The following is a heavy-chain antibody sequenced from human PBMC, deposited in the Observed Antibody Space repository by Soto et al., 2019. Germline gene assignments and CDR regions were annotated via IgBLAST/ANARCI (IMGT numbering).Heavy chain of an antibody. V-gene: IGHV1-18*01. CDR2: ISAYNGNT. CDR3: ARDSRSGCSSTSCRGRPNWFDP. CDR1: GYTFTSYG. Sequence: ASVKVSCKASGYTFTSYGISWVRQAPGQGLEWMGWISAYNGNTNYAQKLQGRVTMTTDTSTSTAYMELRSLRSDDTAVYYCARDSRSGCSSTSCRGRPNWFDPWGQGTLVTVS. D-gene: IGHD2-2*01. J-gene: IGHJ5*02.